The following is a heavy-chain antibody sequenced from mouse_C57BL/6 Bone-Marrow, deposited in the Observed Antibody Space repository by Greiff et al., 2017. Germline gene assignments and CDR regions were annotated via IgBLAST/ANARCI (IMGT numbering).Heavy chain of an antibody. J-gene: IGHJ3*01. CDR2: IDPSDSCT. CDR3: ASPGAWFAY. D-gene: IGHD4-1*01. CDR1: GYTFTSYW. V-gene: IGHV1-50*01. Sequence: QVQLQQPGAELVKPGASVKLSCKASGYTFTSYWMQWVKQRPGQGLEWIGEIDPSDSCTNYNQKFKGKATLTVDTSSSTAYMQLSSLTSEDSAVYYCASPGAWFAYWGQGTLVTVSA.